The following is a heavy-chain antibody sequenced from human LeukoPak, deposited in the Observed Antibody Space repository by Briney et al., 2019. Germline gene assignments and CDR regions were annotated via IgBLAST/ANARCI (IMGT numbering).Heavy chain of an antibody. Sequence: PGGSLRLSCAASGFTFSSYSMNWVRQAPGKGLEWVSSISSSSSYIYYADSVKGRFTISRDNAKNSLYLQMNSLRAEDTAVYYCARGRGTFWSGLVSDYWGQGTLVTVSS. D-gene: IGHD3-3*01. V-gene: IGHV3-21*01. CDR1: GFTFSSYS. CDR3: ARGRGTFWSGLVSDY. CDR2: ISSSSSYI. J-gene: IGHJ4*02.